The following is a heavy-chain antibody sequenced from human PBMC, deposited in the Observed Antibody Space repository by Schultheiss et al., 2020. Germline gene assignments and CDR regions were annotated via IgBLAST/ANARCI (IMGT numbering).Heavy chain of an antibody. D-gene: IGHD3-10*01. V-gene: IGHV3-49*04. CDR2: IRSKAYGGTA. J-gene: IGHJ6*03. Sequence: GGSLRLSCAASGFTFSSYAMSWVRQAPGKGLEWVGFIRSKAYGGTAEYAASVKGRFTLSRDDSKSIAYLQMNSLKTEDTAVYYCTRGGEIRPYYYYYYMDVWGKGTTVTVSS. CDR1: GFTFSSYA. CDR3: TRGGEIRPYYYYYYMDV.